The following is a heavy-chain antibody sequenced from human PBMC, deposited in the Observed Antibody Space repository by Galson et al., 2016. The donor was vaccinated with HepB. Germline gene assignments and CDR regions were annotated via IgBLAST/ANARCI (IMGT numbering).Heavy chain of an antibody. CDR1: GGTFSSNA. CDR3: ASSNSSSWNLYYYYGMDV. CDR2: IIPIFGTA. V-gene: IGHV1-69*13. J-gene: IGHJ6*02. D-gene: IGHD6-13*01. Sequence: SVKVSCKASGGTFSSNAISWMRQAPGQGLEWMGGIIPIFGTANYAQKFQDRVTITAGESTSTAHMELSSLRSEDTAVYYCASSNSSSWNLYYYYGMDVWGQGTTVTVSS.